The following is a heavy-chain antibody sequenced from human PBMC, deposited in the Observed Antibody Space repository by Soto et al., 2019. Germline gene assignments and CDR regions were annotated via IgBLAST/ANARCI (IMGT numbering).Heavy chain of an antibody. CDR2: IYYSGST. J-gene: IGHJ3*02. V-gene: IGHV4-30-4*01. D-gene: IGHD5-18*01. CDR1: GGSISSGDYY. Sequence: QVQLQESGPGLVKPSQTLSLTCTVSGGSISSGDYYWSWIRQPPGKGLEWIGYIYYSGSTYYNPYLKGRVTISVDTSKNQCSLKLSAVTAADTAVYYCARRRSAMAIDAFDIWGQGTMVTVSS. CDR3: ARRRSAMAIDAFDI.